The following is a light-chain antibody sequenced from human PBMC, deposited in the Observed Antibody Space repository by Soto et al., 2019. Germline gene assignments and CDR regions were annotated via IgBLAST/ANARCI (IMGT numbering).Light chain of an antibody. CDR2: EVN. V-gene: IGLV2-14*01. J-gene: IGLJ1*01. CDR3: TSYTSRNTYF. Sequence: QSALTQPASVSASPGQSITISCTGTSSDVGGYNYVSWYQQHPGKAPKLIIYEVNNRPSGVSNRFSGSKSGNTASLTISGLQPEDEAEYYCTSYTSRNTYFFGSVTKVTVL. CDR1: SSDVGGYNY.